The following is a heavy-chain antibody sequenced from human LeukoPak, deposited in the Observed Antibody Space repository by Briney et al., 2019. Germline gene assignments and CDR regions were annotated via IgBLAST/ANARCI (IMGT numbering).Heavy chain of an antibody. D-gene: IGHD5-18*01. CDR3: AGVDAAMPDAFDI. CDR2: IKKDGTET. J-gene: IGHJ3*02. Sequence: GGSLRLSCVASRFTFSNYWMTWVRQAPGKGLERVANIKKDGTETYYMESVRGRFTISRDNARNSLYLQMNSLTVEDTAVYYCAGVDAAMPDAFDIWGQGTTVTVSS. CDR1: RFTFSNYW. V-gene: IGHV3-7*04.